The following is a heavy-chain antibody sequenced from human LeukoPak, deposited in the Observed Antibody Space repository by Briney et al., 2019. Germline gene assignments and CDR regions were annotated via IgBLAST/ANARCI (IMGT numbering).Heavy chain of an antibody. CDR1: GFPFSIYS. V-gene: IGHV3-74*01. CDR3: TRDGGLLPDT. J-gene: IGHJ5*02. CDR2: ISPDGTSG. Sequence: GGSLRLSCAASGFPFSIYSMHWVRQPPGKGLVWVSRISPDGTSGAYADSVQGRFIISRDSAKNTLFLQMNSLTFEDTAVYYCTRDGGLLPDTWGKGTLVTVSS. D-gene: IGHD2-21*02.